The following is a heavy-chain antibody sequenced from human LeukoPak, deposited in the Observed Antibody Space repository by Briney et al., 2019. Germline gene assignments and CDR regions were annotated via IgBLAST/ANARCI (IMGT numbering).Heavy chain of an antibody. CDR3: ARGLITMVREDAFDI. CDR1: GGSFSGYY. CDR2: INHSGST. J-gene: IGHJ3*02. D-gene: IGHD3-10*01. Sequence: SETLSLTCAVYGGSFSGYYWSRIRQPPGKGLEWIGEINHSGSTNYNPSLKSRVTISVDTSKNQFSLKPSSVTAADTAVYYCARGLITMVREDAFDIWGQGTMVTVSS. V-gene: IGHV4-34*01.